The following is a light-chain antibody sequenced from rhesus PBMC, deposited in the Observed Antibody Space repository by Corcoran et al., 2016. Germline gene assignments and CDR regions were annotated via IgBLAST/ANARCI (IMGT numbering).Light chain of an antibody. Sequence: EIVLTQSPGFQSVTLKEKVTITCQASQTIGSSLQWYQQKPDGFPKLRIKYVSQSISGVPSRFSGSGSGTDFTLTINSLEAEDAATYYWQQSSSFPFTFGPGTKLDIK. CDR2: YVS. J-gene: IGKJ3*01. CDR3: QQSSSFPFT. CDR1: QTIGSS. V-gene: IGKV6-55*01.